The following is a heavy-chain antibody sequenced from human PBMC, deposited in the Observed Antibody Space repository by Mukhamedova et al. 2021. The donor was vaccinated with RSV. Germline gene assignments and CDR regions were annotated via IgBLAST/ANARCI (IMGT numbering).Heavy chain of an antibody. Sequence: SWVRQAQGEGLEWLSCISASSGTINYAGSVEGRFTISRDNTKNSLFLHMKNLRVEDTAVYYCATGSLHYFDYWGRGTLITVSS. CDR3: ATGSLHYFDY. CDR2: ISASSGTI. V-gene: IGHV3-48*01. J-gene: IGHJ4*02. D-gene: IGHD6-6*01.